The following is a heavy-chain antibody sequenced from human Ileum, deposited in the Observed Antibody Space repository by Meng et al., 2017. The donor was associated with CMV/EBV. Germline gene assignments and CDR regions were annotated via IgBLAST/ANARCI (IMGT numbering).Heavy chain of an antibody. CDR2: VSSDGSRK. CDR1: GVTFSTSV. J-gene: IGHJ4*02. Sequence: GESLKISCVASGVTFSTSVIHWVRPAPGKGLEWVAVVSSDGSRKYYLDSVRGRFTISRDNSRNTLYLQMNSLTTDDTALYYCARERNRQGPFDDWGQGTLVTVSS. V-gene: IGHV3-30-3*01. CDR3: ARERNRQGPFDD.